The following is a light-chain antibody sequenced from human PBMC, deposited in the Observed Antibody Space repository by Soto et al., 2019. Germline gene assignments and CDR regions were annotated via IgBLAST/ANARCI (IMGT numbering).Light chain of an antibody. CDR2: DVS. J-gene: IGLJ2*01. CDR1: SSDVGGYNY. CDR3: SSYTSSLTLVV. Sequence: QSALTQPASVSESPGQSITIPCTGTSSDVGGYNYVSWYQHHPGKAPKLLIYDVSNRPSGVSNRFSGSKSDNTASLTISGLQAEDEANYYCSSYTSSLTLVVFGGGTKLTVL. V-gene: IGLV2-14*03.